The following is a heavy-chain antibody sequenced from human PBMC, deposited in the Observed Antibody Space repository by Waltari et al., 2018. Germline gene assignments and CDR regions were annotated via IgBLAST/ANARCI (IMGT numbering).Heavy chain of an antibody. CDR3: ARLNYYDSSGYYPRGDY. J-gene: IGHJ4*02. CDR1: GGSISSSSYY. Sequence: QLQLQESGPGLVKPSETLSLTCTVSGGSISSSSYYWGWIRQPPGKGREWIGSIYYSGSTHYNPALKSRVTISVDTSKNQFSLKLSSVTAADTAVYYCARLNYYDSSGYYPRGDYWGQGTLGTVSS. D-gene: IGHD3-22*01. CDR2: IYYSGST. V-gene: IGHV4-39*07.